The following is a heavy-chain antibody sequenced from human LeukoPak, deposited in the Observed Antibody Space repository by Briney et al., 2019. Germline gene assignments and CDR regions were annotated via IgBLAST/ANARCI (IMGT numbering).Heavy chain of an antibody. J-gene: IGHJ4*02. CDR2: INHSGST. D-gene: IGHD1-7*01. CDR1: GGSFSGYY. Sequence: SETLSLTCAVYGGSFSGYYWSWIRQPPGKGLEWIGEINHSGSTNYNPSLKSRVTISVDTSKNQFSLKLSSVTAADTAVYYFAREGSITGTIDYWGQGTLVTVSS. CDR3: AREGSITGTIDY. V-gene: IGHV4-34*01.